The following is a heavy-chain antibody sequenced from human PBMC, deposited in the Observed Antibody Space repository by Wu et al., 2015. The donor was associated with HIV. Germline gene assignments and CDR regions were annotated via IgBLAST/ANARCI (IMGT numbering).Heavy chain of an antibody. CDR1: GGTFSTDA. V-gene: IGHV1-69*14. Sequence: QVQLVQSGAEVKKPGSSVKVSCKASGGTFSTDAISWVRQAPGQGLEWMGGIIPMFGTANYAQKFQGRVTITADKSTSTAYMELTSLRSEDTAVYYCARGSSSGWNYFDYWGRGALVTVSS. D-gene: IGHD2-15*01. J-gene: IGHJ4*02. CDR3: ARGSSSGWNYFDY. CDR2: IIPMFGTA.